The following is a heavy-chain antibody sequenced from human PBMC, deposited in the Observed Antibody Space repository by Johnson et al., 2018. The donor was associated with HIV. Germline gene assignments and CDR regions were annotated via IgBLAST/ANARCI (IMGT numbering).Heavy chain of an antibody. CDR3: ARDQSDIVVVVAAYDAIDI. Sequence: VQLVESGGGLVQPGGSLRLSCAASGFTFSSYAMSWVRQAPGKGLEWVSAISGSGGSTYYADSVKGRFTISRDNAKNTMYLQMNSLRAEDTAVYYCARDQSDIVVVVAAYDAIDIWGQGTMVTVSS. D-gene: IGHD2-15*01. CDR1: GFTFSSYA. CDR2: ISGSGGST. J-gene: IGHJ3*02. V-gene: IGHV3-23*04.